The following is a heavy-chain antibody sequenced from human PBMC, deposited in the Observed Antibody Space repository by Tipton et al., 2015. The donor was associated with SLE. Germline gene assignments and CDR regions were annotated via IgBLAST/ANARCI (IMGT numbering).Heavy chain of an antibody. CDR3: ARGRLPGTNLFFDI. J-gene: IGHJ3*02. CDR1: GFTFSDYY. Sequence: SLRLSCAASGFTFSDYYMSWIRQAPGKGLEWVSYISSSGSTIYYADSVKGRFTISRDNAKNSLYLQMNSLRAEDTAVYYCARGRLPGTNLFFDIWGQGTMVTVSS. D-gene: IGHD2-8*01. V-gene: IGHV3-11*04. CDR2: ISSSGSTI.